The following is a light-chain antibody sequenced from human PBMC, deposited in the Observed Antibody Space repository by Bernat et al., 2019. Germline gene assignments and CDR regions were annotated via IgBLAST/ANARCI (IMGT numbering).Light chain of an antibody. V-gene: IGKV2-28*01. CDR1: QSLLHSNGYNY. CDR2: LGS. J-gene: IGKJ1*01. CDR3: MQTVQAPWT. Sequence: DIVMTQSPLSLPVTPGEPASISCKSSQSLLHSNGYNYLDWYLQKPGQSPQLLIYLGSNRASGVPDRFSGSGSGTDVTLKISRVGAEEVGVYSCMQTVQAPWTFGPGTKVEIK.